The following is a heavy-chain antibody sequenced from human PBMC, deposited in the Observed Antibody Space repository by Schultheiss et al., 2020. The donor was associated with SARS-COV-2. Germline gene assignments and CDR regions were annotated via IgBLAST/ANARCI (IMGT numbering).Heavy chain of an antibody. CDR2: IYYSGSP. Sequence: SETLSLTCTVSGGSISSSSYYWGWIRQPPGKGLEWIGSIYYSGSPYYNPSLKSRVTISVDTSKNQFSLRLSSVAAADTAVYYCAREKREETTFRNFYFPMDVWAQGTTVTVSS. D-gene: IGHD2/OR15-2a*01. CDR3: AREKREETTFRNFYFPMDV. CDR1: GGSISSSSYY. J-gene: IGHJ6*02. V-gene: IGHV4-39*02.